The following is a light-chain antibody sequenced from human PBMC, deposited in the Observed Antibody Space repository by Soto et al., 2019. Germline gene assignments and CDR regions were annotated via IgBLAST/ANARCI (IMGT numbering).Light chain of an antibody. V-gene: IGKV3-20*01. CDR2: GAS. J-gene: IGKJ4*01. CDR3: QQYDSSPPT. Sequence: EIVLTQSPGTLSLSPGERATLSCRASQSVYKNFLAWYQQKPAQAPRLLINGASNRATGIPDRFSGSGSGTDFSLTTDRLEPEDFAVYFCQQYDSSPPTFGGGTKVAIK. CDR1: QSVYKNF.